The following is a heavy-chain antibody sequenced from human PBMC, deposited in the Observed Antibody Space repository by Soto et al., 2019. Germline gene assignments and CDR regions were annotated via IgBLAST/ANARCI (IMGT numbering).Heavy chain of an antibody. Sequence: QVQLQESGPGLVKPSQTLSLTCTVSGGSISSGGYYWSWIRQHPGKGLEWIGYIYYSGSTYYNPSLKSRVTISVHTSKNQFSLKLSSVTAADTAVYYCARSKDTAMVTDAFDIWGQGTMVTVSS. J-gene: IGHJ3*02. CDR1: GGSISSGGYY. V-gene: IGHV4-31*03. CDR3: ARSKDTAMVTDAFDI. CDR2: IYYSGST. D-gene: IGHD5-18*01.